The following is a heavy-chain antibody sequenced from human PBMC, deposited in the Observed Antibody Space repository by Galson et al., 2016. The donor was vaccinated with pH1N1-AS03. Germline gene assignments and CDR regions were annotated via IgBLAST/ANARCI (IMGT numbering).Heavy chain of an antibody. Sequence: SLRLSCAASGFTFSNCGMSWVRQAPGKGLEWVAGISGSGEGTYYLDSVKGRFTISRDNARNSLYLQMNSLRVEDTAVYYCARDLDDKYRGDLGYWGQGTLVTVSS. CDR1: GFTFSNCG. J-gene: IGHJ4*02. CDR2: ISGSGEGT. V-gene: IGHV3-23*01. D-gene: IGHD5-12*01. CDR3: ARDLDDKYRGDLGY.